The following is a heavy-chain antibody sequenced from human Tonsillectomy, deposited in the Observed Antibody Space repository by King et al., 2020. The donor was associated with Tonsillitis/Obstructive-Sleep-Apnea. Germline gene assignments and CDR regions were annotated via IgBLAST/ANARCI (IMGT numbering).Heavy chain of an antibody. CDR2: IIPIFGTA. CDR1: GGTFSSYA. Sequence: QLVQSGAEVKKPGSSVKVSCKASGGTFSSYAISWVRQAPGQGLEWMGGIIPIFGTANYAQKFQGRVTITADESTSTAYMELSSLRSEDTAVYYCAGGPFSGSYDGPLYFDYWGQGTLVTVSS. V-gene: IGHV1-69*12. D-gene: IGHD1-26*01. CDR3: AGGPFSGSYDGPLYFDY. J-gene: IGHJ4*02.